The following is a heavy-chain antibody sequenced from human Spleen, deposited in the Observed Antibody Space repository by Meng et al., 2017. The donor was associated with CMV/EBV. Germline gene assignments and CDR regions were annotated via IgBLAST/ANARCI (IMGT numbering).Heavy chain of an antibody. Sequence: ASVKVSCKASGYTFTSYYMHWVRQAPGQGLEWMGIINPSGGSTSYAQKFQGRVTMTRDTSTSTVYMELSSLRSEDTAVYYCARARQAAADTTWFDPWGQGTLVTVSS. CDR1: GYTFTSYY. CDR2: INPSGGST. V-gene: IGHV1-46*01. CDR3: ARARQAAADTTWFDP. D-gene: IGHD6-13*01. J-gene: IGHJ5*02.